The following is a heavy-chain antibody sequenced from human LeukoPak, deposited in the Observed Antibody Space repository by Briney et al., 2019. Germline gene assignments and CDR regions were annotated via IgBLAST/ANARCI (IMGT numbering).Heavy chain of an antibody. J-gene: IGHJ4*02. V-gene: IGHV3-7*01. CDR1: GFTFSSYW. CDR3: ARDYEYGDLGPYFDY. Sequence: GGSLRLSCAASGFTFSSYWMSWGRQAPGKGLEWVANIKQDGSEKYYVDSVKGRFTISRDNAKNSLYLQMNSLRAEDTAVYYCARDYEYGDLGPYFDYWGQGTLVTVSS. CDR2: IKQDGSEK. D-gene: IGHD4-17*01.